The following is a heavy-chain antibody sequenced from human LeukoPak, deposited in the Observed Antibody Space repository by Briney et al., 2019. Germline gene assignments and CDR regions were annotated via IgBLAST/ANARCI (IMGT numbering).Heavy chain of an antibody. CDR1: GGSISSSSYY. CDR2: IYYSGST. D-gene: IGHD2-21*02. J-gene: IGHJ5*02. CDR3: ARGYGVVTAPSPYNWFDP. V-gene: IGHV4-39*07. Sequence: SETLSLTCTVSGGSISSSSYYWGWIRQPPGKGLEWIGSIYYSGSTYYNPSLKSRVTISVDTSKNQFSLKLSSVTAADTAVYYCARGYGVVTAPSPYNWFDPWGQGTLVTVSS.